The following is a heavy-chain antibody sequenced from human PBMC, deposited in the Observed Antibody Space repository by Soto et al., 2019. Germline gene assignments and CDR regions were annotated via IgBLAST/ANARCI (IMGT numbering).Heavy chain of an antibody. CDR1: GGPFSGYY. Sequence: SETLSLTCAVYGGPFSGYYWSWIRQPPGKELEWIGEINHSGSTNYDPSLKSRVTISVDTSKNQFSLKLSSVTAADTAVYYCARGDSSGWYGGGAFFDYWGQGTLVTVSS. CDR3: ARGDSSGWYGGGAFFDY. V-gene: IGHV4-34*01. J-gene: IGHJ4*02. D-gene: IGHD6-19*01. CDR2: INHSGST.